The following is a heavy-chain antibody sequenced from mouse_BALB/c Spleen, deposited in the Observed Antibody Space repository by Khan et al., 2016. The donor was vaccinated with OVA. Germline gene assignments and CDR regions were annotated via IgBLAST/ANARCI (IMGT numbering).Heavy chain of an antibody. CDR2: IWSGGTT. V-gene: IGHV2-2*02. D-gene: IGHD2-3*01. CDR1: GFSLSSYG. J-gene: IGHJ3*01. Sequence: QVQLQQSGPGLVQPSQSLSITCTVSGFSLSSYGVQWVRQSPGQGLEWLGVIWSGGTTDYSAAFISRLSISKDNSKSPVFFKMNSLQANDTAIYYCARRGDGYYGIAYWGQGTLVTVSA. CDR3: ARRGDGYYGIAY.